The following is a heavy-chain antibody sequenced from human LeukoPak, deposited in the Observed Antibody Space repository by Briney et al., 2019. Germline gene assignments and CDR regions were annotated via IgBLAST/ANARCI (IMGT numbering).Heavy chain of an antibody. CDR2: ISGSGGST. CDR1: GFTFSSYG. J-gene: IGHJ4*02. D-gene: IGHD6-19*01. Sequence: GGSLRLSCAASGFTFSSYGMSWVRQAPGKGLEWVPAISGSGGSTYYADSVKGRFTISRDNSRNTLYLQMNSLRAEDTAVYYCAKGVYGSSGWGQGTLVTVSS. V-gene: IGHV3-23*01. CDR3: AKGVYGSSG.